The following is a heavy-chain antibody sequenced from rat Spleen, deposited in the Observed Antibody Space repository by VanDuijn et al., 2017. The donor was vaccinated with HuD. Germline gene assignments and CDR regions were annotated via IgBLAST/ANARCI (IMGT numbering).Heavy chain of an antibody. CDR3: AWERYNLFDY. D-gene: IGHD1-5*01. V-gene: IGHV3-3*01. J-gene: IGHJ2*01. CDR1: GFSLTSYHV. Sequence: VQLKESGPGLVQPSQTLSLTCTVSGFSLTSYHVSWVRQPPGNKLEWMGYINNAGSTNYNPSLKSRISITRDTSKNQFFLQVNSVTTEDTATYYCAWERYNLFDYWGQGVMVTVSS. CDR2: INNAGST.